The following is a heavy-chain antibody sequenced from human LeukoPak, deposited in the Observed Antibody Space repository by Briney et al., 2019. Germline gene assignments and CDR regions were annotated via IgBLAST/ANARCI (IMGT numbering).Heavy chain of an antibody. CDR3: AREGGPYRPLDY. CDR2: VNLQGST. J-gene: IGHJ4*02. Sequence: SGTLSLTCGVSGGSITNTNYWTWVRQPPGKGLEWIGEVNLQGSTNYNPSLMGRVAISVDTSENPISLQLPSVTAADTAVYYCAREGGPYRPLDYSGQGTLVSVSS. V-gene: IGHV4-4*02. CDR1: GGSITNTNY.